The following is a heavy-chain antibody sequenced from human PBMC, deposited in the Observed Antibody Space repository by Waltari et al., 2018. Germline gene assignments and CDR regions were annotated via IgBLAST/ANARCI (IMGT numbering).Heavy chain of an antibody. CDR3: TRNPGY. V-gene: IGHV3-74*03. CDR2: IKSDGTNI. J-gene: IGHJ4*02. Sequence: EVQLVESGGGLVQPGGSLRLSCAVSGFLYNDYWMDWVRQAPGQGLVWVSRIKSDGTNIKYADSVRGRFTISRDSAKNTFYLQMNSLRAGDTAVYYCTRNPGYWGQGTLVTVAS. D-gene: IGHD2-15*01. CDR1: GFLYNDYW.